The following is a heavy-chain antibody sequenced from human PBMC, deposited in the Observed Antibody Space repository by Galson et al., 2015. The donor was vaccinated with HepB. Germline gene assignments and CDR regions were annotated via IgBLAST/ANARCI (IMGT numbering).Heavy chain of an antibody. CDR1: GGSVSSGNYY. J-gene: IGHJ3*02. CDR2: IYHSGST. D-gene: IGHD4-17*01. V-gene: IGHV4-61*01. Sequence: TLSLTCRVSGGSVSSGNYYWSWIRQPPGKGLEWIGYIYHSGSTNYNPSLKSQVTISVDTSKNQFSLTLISVTAADTAVYFCARVAHGDVFAFDIWGQGTLVTVSS. CDR3: ARVAHGDVFAFDI.